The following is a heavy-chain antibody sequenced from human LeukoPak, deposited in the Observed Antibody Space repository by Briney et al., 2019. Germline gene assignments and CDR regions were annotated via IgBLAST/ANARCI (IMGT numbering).Heavy chain of an antibody. V-gene: IGHV3-23*01. D-gene: IGHD3-10*01. CDR1: GFTFSSYA. CDR3: ARIYHYVSGTYYKAFDY. J-gene: IGHJ4*02. CDR2: ISGSGDTT. Sequence: PGGSLRLSCAASGFTFSSYAMSWVRQAPGKGLEWVSTISGSGDTTFYADSVKGRFTISRDTSKSTLYLQMNSLRAEDTALYYCARIYHYVSGTYYKAFDYWGQGTLVTVSS.